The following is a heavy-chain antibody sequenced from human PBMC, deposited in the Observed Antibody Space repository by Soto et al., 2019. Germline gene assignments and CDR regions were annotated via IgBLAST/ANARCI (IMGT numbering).Heavy chain of an antibody. D-gene: IGHD1-26*01. V-gene: IGHV3-21*01. CDR1: GFTFSSYS. J-gene: IGHJ4*02. CDR3: ARDLSGSYPFDY. CDR2: ISSSSSYI. Sequence: GGSLRLSCAASGFTFSSYSMNWVRQAPGKGLEWVSSISSSSSYIYYADSVKGRFTISRDNAKNSLYLQMNSLRAEDTAVYYCARDLSGSYPFDYWGQGTLVTVSS.